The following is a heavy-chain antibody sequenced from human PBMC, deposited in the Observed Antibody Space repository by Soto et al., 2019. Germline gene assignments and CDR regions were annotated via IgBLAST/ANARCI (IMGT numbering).Heavy chain of an antibody. CDR2: IWYDGSNK. CDR3: ARDRAASDYYYGMDV. Sequence: QVQLVESGGGVVQPGRSLRLSCAASGFTFSSYGMHWVRQAPGKGLEWVAVIWYDGSNKYYADSVKGRFTISRDNSKNTLYLQMNSLRAEGTAVYYCARDRAASDYYYGMDVWGQGTTVTVSS. V-gene: IGHV3-33*01. CDR1: GFTFSSYG. J-gene: IGHJ6*02. D-gene: IGHD2-15*01.